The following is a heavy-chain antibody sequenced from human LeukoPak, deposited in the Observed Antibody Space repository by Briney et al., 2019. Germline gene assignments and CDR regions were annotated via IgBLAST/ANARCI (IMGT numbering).Heavy chain of an antibody. V-gene: IGHV3-66*02. D-gene: IGHD6-13*01. Sequence: PGGSLRLSCAASGFTVSSNYMSWVRQAPGKGLEWVSVIYSGGSTYYADSVKGRFTISRDDSKNTLYLQMNSLRAEDTAVYYCARAPIAAARGYYFDYWGQGTLVTVSS. CDR2: IYSGGST. CDR1: GFTVSSNY. CDR3: ARAPIAAARGYYFDY. J-gene: IGHJ4*02.